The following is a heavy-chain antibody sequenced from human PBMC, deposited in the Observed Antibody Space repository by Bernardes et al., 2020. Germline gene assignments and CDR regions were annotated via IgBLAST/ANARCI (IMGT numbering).Heavy chain of an antibody. D-gene: IGHD7-27*01. CDR1: GFSFSNYN. J-gene: IGHJ4*02. CDR2: ISPAGAAM. V-gene: IGHV3-48*02. CDR3: TRDLNWAFDY. Sequence: VGSLSLSCAASGFSFSNYNMKWVRQAPGKGLELISYISPAGAAMYYADSVKGRFTTSRDNAKNSVYLQMNSLRDEDTAVYYCTRDLNWAFDYWGQGTQVTVSS.